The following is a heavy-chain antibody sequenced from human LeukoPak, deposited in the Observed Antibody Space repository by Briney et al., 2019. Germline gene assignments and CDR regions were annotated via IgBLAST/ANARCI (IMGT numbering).Heavy chain of an antibody. CDR2: INHSGST. CDR3: ASYMTTVSFQH. CDR1: GGSFSGYY. J-gene: IGHJ1*01. D-gene: IGHD4-17*01. V-gene: IGHV4-34*01. Sequence: PSETLSLTCAVYGGSFSGYYWSWIRQPPGKGLEWIGEINHSGSTNYNPSLKSRVTISVDTSKNQFSLKLSSVTAADTAVYYCASYMTTVSFQHWGQAPWSPSPQ.